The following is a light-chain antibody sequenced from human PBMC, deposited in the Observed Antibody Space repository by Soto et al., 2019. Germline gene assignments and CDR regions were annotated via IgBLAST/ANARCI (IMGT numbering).Light chain of an antibody. Sequence: EIVLTQSPGTLSLSPGERATLSCRASQSVSSSYLAWYQQKPGQAPRLLIYGASSRATGIPDRFSGSGSGRGFTPTISRMQPEESAVYYCLQYGRCTRTFGQGTKVEIK. CDR2: GAS. CDR3: LQYGRCTRT. V-gene: IGKV3-20*01. J-gene: IGKJ1*01. CDR1: QSVSSSY.